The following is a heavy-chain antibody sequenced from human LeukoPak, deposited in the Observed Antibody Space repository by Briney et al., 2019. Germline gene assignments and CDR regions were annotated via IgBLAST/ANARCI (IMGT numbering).Heavy chain of an antibody. J-gene: IGHJ6*02. V-gene: IGHV1-69*04. CDR3: ARDTSPLAVSYYYYGMDV. D-gene: IGHD6-19*01. CDR1: GGTFSSYA. CDR2: IIPIFGIA. Sequence: ASVKVSCKASGGTFSSYAISWVRQAPGQGLEWVGRIIPIFGIANYAQKFQGRVTITADKSTSTAYMELSSLRAEDTAVYYCARDTSPLAVSYYYYGMDVWGQGTTVTVSS.